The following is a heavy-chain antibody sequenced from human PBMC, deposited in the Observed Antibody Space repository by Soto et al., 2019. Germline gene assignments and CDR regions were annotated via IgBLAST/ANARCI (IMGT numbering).Heavy chain of an antibody. V-gene: IGHV6-1*01. J-gene: IGHJ5*02. Sequence: QPLSLTCAISGDSVSINSAAGDLIRGSPSRGLEWLGRTYYRSKWYNDYAVSVKSRITINQDTSKNQFSLQLNSVTPEDTAVYHCARVLEDPLAARQGEGVGFDPWGQGNLVTVSS. CDR2: TYYRSKWYN. CDR3: ARVLEDPLAARQGEGVGFDP. CDR1: GDSVSINSAA. D-gene: IGHD6-6*01.